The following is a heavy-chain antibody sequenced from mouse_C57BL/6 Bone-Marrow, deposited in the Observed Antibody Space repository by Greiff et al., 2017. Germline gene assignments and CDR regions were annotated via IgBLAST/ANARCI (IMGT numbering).Heavy chain of an antibody. J-gene: IGHJ2*01. D-gene: IGHD2-2*01. Sequence: VQLQQSGAELVRPGASVKLSCTASGFNIKDDYMHWVKKRTEQGLEWIGWIEPENGDTEYASKFQGNATITADTSSNTAYLQLSSLTSEDTAVYYCTVYGYDPDYFDDWGQGTTLTVSS. CDR2: IEPENGDT. CDR1: GFNIKDDY. CDR3: TVYGYDPDYFDD. V-gene: IGHV14-4*01.